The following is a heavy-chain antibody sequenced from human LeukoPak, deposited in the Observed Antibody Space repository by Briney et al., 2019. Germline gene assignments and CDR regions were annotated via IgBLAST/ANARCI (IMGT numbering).Heavy chain of an antibody. CDR1: GFIFSSYA. CDR3: ARLYCGGDCCPGS. CDR2: INNDGSNT. D-gene: IGHD2-21*02. J-gene: IGHJ5*02. Sequence: PGGSLRLSCAASGFIFSSYAMSWVRQAPGKGLVWVSRINNDGSNTNYADSVKGRFTISRDNAKNTLYLQMNTLRAEDTAMYYCARLYCGGDCCPGSWGQGTLVTVSS. V-gene: IGHV3-74*01.